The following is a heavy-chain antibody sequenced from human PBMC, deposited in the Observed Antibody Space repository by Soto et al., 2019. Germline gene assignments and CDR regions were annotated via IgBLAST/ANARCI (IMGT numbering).Heavy chain of an antibody. D-gene: IGHD3-9*01. V-gene: IGHV4-34*01. CDR3: ARGWRLLTRLNWFDP. CDR2: INHSGST. Sequence: QVQLQQWGAGLLKPSETLSLTCAVYGGSFSGYYWSWIRQPPGKGLEWIGEINHSGSTNYNPSLKRRVTISVDTSKNECALKLSSVTAADTAVYYGARGWRLLTRLNWFDPWGQGTLVTVSS. CDR1: GGSFSGYY. J-gene: IGHJ5*02.